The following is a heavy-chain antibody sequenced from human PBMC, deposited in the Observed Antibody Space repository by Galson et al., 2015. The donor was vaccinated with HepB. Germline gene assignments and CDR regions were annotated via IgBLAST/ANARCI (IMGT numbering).Heavy chain of an antibody. D-gene: IGHD6-13*01. CDR1: GFTFSSYA. CDR2: ISGSGGST. Sequence: SLRLSCAASGFTFSSYAMSWVRQAPGKGLEWVSAISGSGGSTYYADSVKGRFTISRDNSKNTLYLQMNSLRAEDTAVYYCAKEYSSSWYPPVPPTYYYGMDVWGQGTTVTVSS. J-gene: IGHJ6*02. V-gene: IGHV3-23*01. CDR3: AKEYSSSWYPPVPPTYYYGMDV.